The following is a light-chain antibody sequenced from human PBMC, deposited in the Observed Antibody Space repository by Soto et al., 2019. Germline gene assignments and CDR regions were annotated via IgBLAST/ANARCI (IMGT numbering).Light chain of an antibody. J-gene: IGKJ1*01. Sequence: EIVMTQSPATLSVSPGERATLSCRASQSVSRKLAWYQQTRGQAPRLLMYGASSRATGIPDRFSGSGSGTDFTLTISRLEPEDFAVYYCQQYGGSVQTFGQGTKVDIK. CDR1: QSVSRK. CDR3: QQYGGSVQT. V-gene: IGKV3-20*01. CDR2: GAS.